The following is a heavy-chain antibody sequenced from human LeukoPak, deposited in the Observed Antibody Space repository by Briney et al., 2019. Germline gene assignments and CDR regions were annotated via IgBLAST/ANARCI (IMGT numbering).Heavy chain of an antibody. J-gene: IGHJ4*02. CDR3: ARMGYYNSSAYYYAD. CDR1: GFSLSTNGMR. CDR2: IDWDDDK. Sequence: SGPMLVNPTQTLTLTCTFSGFSLSTNGMRVSWIRQPPGKALEWLARIDWDDDKFYSTSLKTRLTISKDTSKNQVVLTMTNMDPVDTATYYCARMGYYNSSAYYYADWGQGTLVTVSS. D-gene: IGHD3-22*01. V-gene: IGHV2-70*04.